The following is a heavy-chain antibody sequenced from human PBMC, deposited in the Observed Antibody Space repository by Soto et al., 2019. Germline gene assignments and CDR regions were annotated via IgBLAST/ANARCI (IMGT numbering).Heavy chain of an antibody. Sequence: QVHLVQSGAEVKKPGASVKASCKTSGYTFTHYAMHWVRQAPGQRLEWMGWINGGNGNTVYSQKFQGRVTISRDTSASTVYMELSSLRSEDTAMYYCARSGYSSGWYHWYFDFWGRGTLVTVSS. V-gene: IGHV1-3*01. CDR1: GYTFTHYA. D-gene: IGHD6-19*01. J-gene: IGHJ2*01. CDR2: INGGNGNT. CDR3: ARSGYSSGWYHWYFDF.